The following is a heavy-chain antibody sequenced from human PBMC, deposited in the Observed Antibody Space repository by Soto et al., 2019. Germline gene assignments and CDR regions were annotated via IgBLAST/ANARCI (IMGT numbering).Heavy chain of an antibody. D-gene: IGHD3-22*01. J-gene: IGHJ4*02. CDR2: ISSSSSTI. CDR3: ARDAALPMTWTKINSGSFDF. Sequence: EVQLVESGGGLVQPGGSLRLSCAASGFTFSSYSMNWVRQAPGKGLEWVSYISSSSSTIYYAGSVKGRFTISRDNANNSLYLQMNSLRDEDTAVYYCARDAALPMTWTKINSGSFDFWGQGTLVAVSS. CDR1: GFTFSSYS. V-gene: IGHV3-48*02.